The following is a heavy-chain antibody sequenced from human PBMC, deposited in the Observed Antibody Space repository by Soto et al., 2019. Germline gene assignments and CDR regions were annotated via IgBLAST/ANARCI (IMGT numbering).Heavy chain of an antibody. J-gene: IGHJ4*02. CDR3: ARGRAYRGGIAVAAHPPY. Sequence: SETLSLTCTVSGGSISSGGYYWSWIRQHPGKGLEWIGYIYYSGSTYYNPSLKSRVTISVDTSKNQFSLKLSSVTAADTAVYYCARGRAYRGGIAVAAHPPYWGQGTLVTVSS. V-gene: IGHV4-31*03. CDR2: IYYSGST. D-gene: IGHD6-19*01. CDR1: GGSISSGGYY.